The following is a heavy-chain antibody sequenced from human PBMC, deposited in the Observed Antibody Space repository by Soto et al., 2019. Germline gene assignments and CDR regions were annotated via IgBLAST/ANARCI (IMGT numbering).Heavy chain of an antibody. CDR1: GFTFSSYA. J-gene: IGHJ3*02. D-gene: IGHD2-15*01. V-gene: IGHV3-23*01. Sequence: EEQLLESGGGLVQPGGSLRLSCAASGFTFSSYAMSWVRQAPGKGLEWVSAISGSGGSTYYADSVKGRFTISRDNSKNTLYLQMNSLRAEDTAVYYCAKDREDIVVVVAAGDAFDIWGQGTMVTVSS. CDR2: ISGSGGST. CDR3: AKDREDIVVVVAAGDAFDI.